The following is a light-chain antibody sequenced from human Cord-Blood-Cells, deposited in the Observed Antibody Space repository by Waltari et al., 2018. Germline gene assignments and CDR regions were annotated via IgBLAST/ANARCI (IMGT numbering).Light chain of an antibody. CDR2: SNH. V-gene: IGLV1-44*01. Sequence: QSVLTQPPSASGTPGQRVTISCSGSSSNIGSNHVNWYQHIPGTPPKLLIYSNHQRPSGVPDRFSGSKSGTSASLAISGLQSEDEADYYCAAWDDSLNGPVFGGGTQLTVL. J-gene: IGLJ7*01. CDR3: AAWDDSLNGPV. CDR1: SSNIGSNH.